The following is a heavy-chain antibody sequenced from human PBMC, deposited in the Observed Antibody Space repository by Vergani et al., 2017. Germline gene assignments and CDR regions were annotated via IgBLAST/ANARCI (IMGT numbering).Heavy chain of an antibody. Sequence: QVQLQESGPGLVKTSETLSLTCIVSGGSISSYYWSWIRQPPGKGLEWIGYIYYSGSTNYNPSHKSRVTRSVDTSKNQFSLKLSSVTAADTAVYYFAREAAMVRYYYYMDVWGKXP. D-gene: IGHD3-10*01. CDR3: AREAAMVRYYYYMDV. CDR1: GGSISSYY. CDR2: IYYSGST. V-gene: IGHV4-59*01. J-gene: IGHJ6*03.